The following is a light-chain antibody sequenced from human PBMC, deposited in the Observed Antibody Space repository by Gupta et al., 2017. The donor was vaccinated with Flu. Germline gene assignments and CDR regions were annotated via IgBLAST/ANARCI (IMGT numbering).Light chain of an antibody. CDR3: CSHASNNNFV. V-gene: IGLV2-8*01. CDR2: EVN. J-gene: IGLJ2*01. CDR1: SDDVGSNNY. Sequence: SVTTSTTGTSDDVGSNNYVSCYQQHATEPHKLMIYEVNKRPSGVADRFSASKSDNTASLTFSALDEDEEADYYSCSHASNNNFVFGGGTKLTVL.